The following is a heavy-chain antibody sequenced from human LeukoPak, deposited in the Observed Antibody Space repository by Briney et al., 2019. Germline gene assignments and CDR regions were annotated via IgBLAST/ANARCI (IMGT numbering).Heavy chain of an antibody. CDR2: ISYDGSNK. D-gene: IGHD3-3*01. CDR1: GFSFSSNS. J-gene: IGHJ6*02. Sequence: GGSLRLSCAASGFSFSSNSMHWVSQAPGKGLEWVAVISYDGSNKYYADSVKGRFTISRDNSKNTLYLQMNSLRAEDTAVYYCARDIAYDFWSGYYSLHYYYYYGMDVWGQGTTVTVSS. CDR3: ARDIAYDFWSGYYSLHYYYYYGMDV. V-gene: IGHV3-30-3*01.